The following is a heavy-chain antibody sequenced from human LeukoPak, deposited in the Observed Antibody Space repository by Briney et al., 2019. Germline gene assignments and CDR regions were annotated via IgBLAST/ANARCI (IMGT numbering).Heavy chain of an antibody. V-gene: IGHV3-23*01. CDR1: GFTLSTYA. D-gene: IGHD3-16*01. Sequence: GGSLRLSCAASGFTLSTYAMSWVRQGPGKGLEWVSAVAHDDGSTYYADSVKGRFTISSDKSKNTLYLQMNSLRVDDTAVYFCAKEFGSRRYYFDFWVRGTLVTVSS. CDR2: VAHDDGST. J-gene: IGHJ4*02. CDR3: AKEFGSRRYYFDF.